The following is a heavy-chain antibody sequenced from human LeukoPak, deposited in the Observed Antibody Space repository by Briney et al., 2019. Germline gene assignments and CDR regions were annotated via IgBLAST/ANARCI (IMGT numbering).Heavy chain of an antibody. V-gene: IGHV4-61*02. D-gene: IGHD6-6*01. CDR2: IYTSGST. Sequence: SQTLSLTCTVSGGSISSGSYYWSWIRQPAGKGLEWIGRIYTSGSTYYNPSLKSRVTISVDTSKNQFSLKLSSVTAADTAVYYCARHFHAYSSSSDFDYWGQGTLVTVSS. CDR3: ARHFHAYSSSSDFDY. CDR1: GGSISSGSYY. J-gene: IGHJ4*02.